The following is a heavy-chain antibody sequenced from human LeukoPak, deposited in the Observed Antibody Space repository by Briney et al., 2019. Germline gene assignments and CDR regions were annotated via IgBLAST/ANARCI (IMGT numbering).Heavy chain of an antibody. V-gene: IGHV3-48*04. CDR3: ARGGSYVHY. J-gene: IGHJ4*02. D-gene: IGHD1-26*01. CDR1: GFTFSSYG. Sequence: GGSLRLFCAASGFTFSSYGMHWVRQAPGKGLEWVSYINSGGSAIYYADSVKGRFTISRDNAKNSLYLQMNSLRADDTAVYYCARGGSYVHYWGQGTLVTVSS. CDR2: INSGGSAI.